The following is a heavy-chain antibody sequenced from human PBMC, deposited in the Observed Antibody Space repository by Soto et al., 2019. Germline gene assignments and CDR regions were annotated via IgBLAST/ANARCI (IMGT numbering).Heavy chain of an antibody. Sequence: GESLKISCEDSGYRFTSYCIAWVRQMPGKALERMGIVYVDDSDTQYSPSPEGQVTNSADKALDRAYLQWTSLRASDTDMYYCARVRILSGLFRSFDYWGQGTQVTVSS. CDR2: VYVDDSDT. V-gene: IGHV5-51*01. CDR3: ARVRILSGLFRSFDY. CDR1: GYRFTSYC. D-gene: IGHD3-10*01. J-gene: IGHJ4*02.